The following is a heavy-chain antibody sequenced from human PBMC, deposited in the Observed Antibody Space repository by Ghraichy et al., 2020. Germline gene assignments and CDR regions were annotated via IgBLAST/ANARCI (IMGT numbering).Heavy chain of an antibody. Sequence: GGSLRLSCAASGFAFSSNWMHWVRQAPGKGLVWVSRINGDGSGTNYADSVKDRFTISRDNAKNTLYLQMNSLRAEDTAVYYCTTCYNDDSGHYYPTKYWGQGPRGTVPS. D-gene: IGHD3-10*01. V-gene: IGHV3-74*01. J-gene: IGHJ4*02. CDR3: TTCYNDDSGHYYPTKY. CDR2: INGDGSGT. CDR1: GFAFSSNW.